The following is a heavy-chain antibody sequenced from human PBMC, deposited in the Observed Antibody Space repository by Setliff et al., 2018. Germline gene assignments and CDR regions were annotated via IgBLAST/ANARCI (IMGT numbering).Heavy chain of an antibody. V-gene: IGHV4-39*07. Sequence: ASETLSLTCTVSGASISGNSYYWAWIRQPPGKGLEWIASTFYGGNTYYNPSLKSRVTMSVDTSKSQFSLKLTSATAADTAVYFCARVSGTSGWLRKDPHFFYYYMDVWGAGTSVTVSS. CDR3: ARVSGTSGWLRKDPHFFYYYMDV. D-gene: IGHD6-19*01. CDR2: TFYGGNT. CDR1: GASISGNSYY. J-gene: IGHJ6*03.